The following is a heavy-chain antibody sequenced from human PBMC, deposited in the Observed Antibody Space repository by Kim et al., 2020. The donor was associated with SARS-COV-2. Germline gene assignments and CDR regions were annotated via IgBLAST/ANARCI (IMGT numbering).Heavy chain of an antibody. D-gene: IGHD5-18*01. Sequence: SETLSLTCTVSGGSISSGGYYWSWIRQHPGKGLEWIGYIYYSGSTYYNPSLKSRVTISVDTSKNQFSLKLSSVTAADTAVYYCARGNRGDTAIVDYWGQGTLVTVSS. CDR1: GGSISSGGYY. J-gene: IGHJ4*02. V-gene: IGHV4-31*03. CDR3: ARGNRGDTAIVDY. CDR2: IYYSGST.